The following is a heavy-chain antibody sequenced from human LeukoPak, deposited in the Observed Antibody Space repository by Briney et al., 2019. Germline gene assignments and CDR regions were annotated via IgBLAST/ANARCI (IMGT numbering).Heavy chain of an antibody. Sequence: GGSLRLSCAASGFTFSSYWMSWVRQAPGKGLEWVANIKQDGSEKYYVDSVKGRFTISRDNAKNSLYLQMNSLRAEDTAVYYCARVAYSSSWRALVAFDIWGQGTMVTVSS. V-gene: IGHV3-7*01. CDR2: IKQDGSEK. CDR3: ARVAYSSSWRALVAFDI. CDR1: GFTFSSYW. J-gene: IGHJ3*02. D-gene: IGHD6-13*01.